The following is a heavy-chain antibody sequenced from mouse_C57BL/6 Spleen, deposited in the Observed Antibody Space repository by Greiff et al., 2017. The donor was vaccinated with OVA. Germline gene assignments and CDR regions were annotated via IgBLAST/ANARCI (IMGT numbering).Heavy chain of an antibody. J-gene: IGHJ1*03. CDR3: AREGDGTDWYFDV. V-gene: IGHV1-82*01. Sequence: QVQLQQSGPELVKPGASVKISCKASGYAFSSSWMNWVKQRPGKGLEWIGRIYPGDGDTNYNGKFKGKATLTADKSSSTAYMQLSSLTSEDSAVYFCAREGDGTDWYFDVWGTGTTVTVSS. CDR1: GYAFSSSW. CDR2: IYPGDGDT. D-gene: IGHD2-1*01.